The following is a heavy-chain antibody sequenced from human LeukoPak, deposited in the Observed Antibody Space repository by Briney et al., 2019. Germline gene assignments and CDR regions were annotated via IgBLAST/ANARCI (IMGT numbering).Heavy chain of an antibody. CDR2: IYDTGST. J-gene: IGHJ4*02. Sequence: SGTLSLTCTVSGDSISRYQWTWIRQPPGKGLEWIGYIYDTGSTNHNPSLKSRVAISVDTSKNQFSLKLSSVTAADTAVYYCARDSAWSYFDYWGQGTLVTVSS. CDR3: ARDSAWSYFDY. CDR1: GDSISRYQ. D-gene: IGHD6-19*01. V-gene: IGHV4-59*01.